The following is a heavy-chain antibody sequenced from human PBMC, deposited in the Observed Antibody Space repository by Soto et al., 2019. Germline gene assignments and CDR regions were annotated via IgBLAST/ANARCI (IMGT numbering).Heavy chain of an antibody. CDR1: GFSLSTSGVG. V-gene: IGHV2-5*02. D-gene: IGHD6-13*01. CDR3: AHIPIAADESVPELTFDY. J-gene: IGHJ4*02. Sequence: PTLVNPPPTLTLTCTFSGFSLSTSGVGVGWIRQPPGKALEWLALIYWDDDKRYSPSLKSRLTITKDTSKNQVVLTMTNMDPVDTATYYCAHIPIAADESVPELTFDYWGQGTLVTVSS. CDR2: IYWDDDK.